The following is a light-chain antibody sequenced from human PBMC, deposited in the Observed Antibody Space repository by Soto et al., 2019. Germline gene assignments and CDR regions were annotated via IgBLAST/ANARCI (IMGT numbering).Light chain of an antibody. CDR1: QSVSSNN. CDR3: QQYGRSPFT. J-gene: IGKJ3*01. V-gene: IGKV3-20*01. CDR2: GAS. Sequence: EFVLTQAPVTLSLSPGERATLSCRASQSVSSNNLAWYQQRPGQAPRVVIYGASTRATGIPERFSGSGSGTDFTLTISRLEPEDFAVYYCQQYGRSPFTFGPGTKVDIK.